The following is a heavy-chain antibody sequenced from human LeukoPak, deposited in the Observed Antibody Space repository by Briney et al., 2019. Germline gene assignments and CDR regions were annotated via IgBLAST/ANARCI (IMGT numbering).Heavy chain of an antibody. Sequence: GGSLRLSCAASGFTFSSYAMSWVRQAPGKGLEWVSLISSSGGNTYYADSVRGRFTISRDNSRNTLYLQMNSLRAEDTAIYYCAKDPDDFWTEPPLEYWGQGTLDTVSS. D-gene: IGHD3/OR15-3a*01. CDR2: ISSSGGNT. CDR3: AKDPDDFWTEPPLEY. V-gene: IGHV3-23*01. CDR1: GFTFSSYA. J-gene: IGHJ4*02.